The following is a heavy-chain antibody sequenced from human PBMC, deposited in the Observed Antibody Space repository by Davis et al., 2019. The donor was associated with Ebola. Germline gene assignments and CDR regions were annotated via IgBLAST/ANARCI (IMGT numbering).Heavy chain of an antibody. CDR3: ARGRGDYSSSWFSYYNGQDV. CDR2: IYSSGST. CDR1: GFTVSSNY. V-gene: IGHV4-59*02. Sequence: GSLRLSCAASGFTVSSNYMSWVRQPPGKGLEWIGYIYSSGSTNYNPSLKSRVTISVDTSKKQFSLRLTSVTPADTAVYYCARGRGDYSSSWFSYYNGQDVWGKGTTVTVSS. J-gene: IGHJ6*04. D-gene: IGHD6-13*01.